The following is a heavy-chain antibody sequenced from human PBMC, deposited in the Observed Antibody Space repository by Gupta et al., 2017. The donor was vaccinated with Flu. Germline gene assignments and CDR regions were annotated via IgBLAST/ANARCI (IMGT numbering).Heavy chain of an antibody. V-gene: IGHV3-23*01. J-gene: IGHJ4*02. CDR2: ISGSGGST. CDR3: AKARDYYDSFYFDY. Sequence: QAPGKGLEWVSAISGSGGSTFYADSVKGRFTISRDNSKNTLYLQMNSLRAEDTAVYYCAKARDYYDSFYFDYWGQGTLVTVSS. D-gene: IGHD3-22*01.